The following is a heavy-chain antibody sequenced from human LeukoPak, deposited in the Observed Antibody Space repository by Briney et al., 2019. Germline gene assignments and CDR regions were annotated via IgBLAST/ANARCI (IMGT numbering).Heavy chain of an antibody. V-gene: IGHV1-69*05. Sequence: SVKVSFKASAGTFSIYAISWVRQAPAPGREWVGRIIPIFGTANYAQKFQGRVTITTDESTSTAYMEMSSLRSEDTAVYYCARDKTEWERGEFNWFDPWGQGTLVTVSS. CDR2: IIPIFGTA. J-gene: IGHJ5*02. CDR3: ARDKTEWERGEFNWFDP. D-gene: IGHD1-26*01. CDR1: AGTFSIYA.